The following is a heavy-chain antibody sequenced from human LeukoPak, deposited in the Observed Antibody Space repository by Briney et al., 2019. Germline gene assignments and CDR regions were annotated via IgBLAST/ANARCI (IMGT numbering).Heavy chain of an antibody. D-gene: IGHD1-26*01. CDR1: GFTFSSYW. J-gene: IGHJ4*02. CDR3: ARVGGWDKNFCFDY. Sequence: GGSLRLSCAASGFTFSSYWMSWVRQAPGKGLEWVANIKQDGSEKYYVDSVKGRFTISRDNAKNSLYLQMNSLRAEDTAVYYCARVGGWDKNFCFDYWAREPWSPSPQ. V-gene: IGHV3-7*01. CDR2: IKQDGSEK.